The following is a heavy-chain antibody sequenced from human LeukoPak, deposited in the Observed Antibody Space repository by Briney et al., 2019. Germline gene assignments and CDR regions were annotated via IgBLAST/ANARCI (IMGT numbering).Heavy chain of an antibody. V-gene: IGHV1-69*05. CDR2: IIPIFGTA. J-gene: IGHJ6*03. D-gene: IGHD3-3*01. Sequence: SVKVSCKASGGTFSSYAISWVRQAPGQGLEWMGGIIPIFGTANYAQKFQGRVTITTDESTSTAYMELSSLRSEDTAVYYCARTYYDFLSGYYSYYYYYMDVWGKGTTVTVSS. CDR1: GGTFSSYA. CDR3: ARTYYDFLSGYYSYYYYYMDV.